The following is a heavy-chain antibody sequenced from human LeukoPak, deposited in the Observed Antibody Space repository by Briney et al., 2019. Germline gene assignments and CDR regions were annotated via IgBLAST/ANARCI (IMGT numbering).Heavy chain of an antibody. D-gene: IGHD2-2*01. CDR2: ISSSSNTI. J-gene: IGHJ4*02. CDR1: GFTFSSYS. CDR3: ARDTVVVPGALFGY. Sequence: GGSLRLSCAASGFTFSSYSMNWVRQAPGKGLEWVSYISSSSNTIYYTDSVKGRFTISRDNAKNSLYLQMDSLRAEDTAVYYCARDTVVVPGALFGYWGQGTLVTVSS. V-gene: IGHV3-48*01.